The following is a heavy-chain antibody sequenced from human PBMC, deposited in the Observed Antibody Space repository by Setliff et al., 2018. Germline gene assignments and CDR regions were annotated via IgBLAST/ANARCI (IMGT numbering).Heavy chain of an antibody. CDR2: IYTSWST. D-gene: IGHD2-15*01. CDR1: DDSISSRHYY. J-gene: IGHJ4*02. Sequence: TSETLSLTCTVSDDSISSRHYYWSWIRQPAGKGLEWLGQIYTSWSTNYNPSLKSRVTMSVDTSKNQFSLNLTSVTAADTAVYYCARASVVHAIAVGYWGQGTLVTVSS. V-gene: IGHV4-61*09. CDR3: ARASVVHAIAVGY.